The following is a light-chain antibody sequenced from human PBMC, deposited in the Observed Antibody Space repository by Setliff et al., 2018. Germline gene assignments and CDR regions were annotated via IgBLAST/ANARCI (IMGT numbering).Light chain of an antibody. V-gene: IGLV2-11*01. CDR3: CSYAGGYTPYV. J-gene: IGLJ1*01. CDR1: SSDVGGYNY. Sequence: SALTQPRSVSGSPGQSVTISCTGTSSDVGGYNYVSWYQQHPGKAPELMIYDVTKRPSGVPDRFFGSKSGNTASLTISGLQAEDEADYCCSYAGGYTPYVFGTGTKV. CDR2: DVT.